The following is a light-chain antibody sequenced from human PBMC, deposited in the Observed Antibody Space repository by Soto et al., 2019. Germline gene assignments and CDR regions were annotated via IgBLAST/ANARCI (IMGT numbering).Light chain of an antibody. J-gene: IGKJ5*01. CDR1: QSISSW. V-gene: IGKV1-5*03. CDR2: KAS. Sequence: DIQMTQSPSTLSASVGDRVTITCRASQSISSWLAWYQQKPGKAPNLLIYKASTLETGVPPRFSGSVSGTEFTLTISSLQPDDFATYYCQHYDSYSSITFGHGTRLGIK. CDR3: QHYDSYSSIT.